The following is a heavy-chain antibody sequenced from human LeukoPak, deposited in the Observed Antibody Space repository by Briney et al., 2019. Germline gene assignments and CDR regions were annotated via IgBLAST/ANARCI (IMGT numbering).Heavy chain of an antibody. V-gene: IGHV1-46*01. J-gene: IGHJ4*02. CDR2: MSPSGGGT. Sequence: ASVKVSCKASGYTFTSYYIHWVRQAPGQGLEWMGIMSPSGGGTSFAQNFQGRVTMTRDPSTNTVYMELNTLRSEDTAVYYCARDGSPLDYWGQGTLVTVSS. CDR3: ARDGSPLDY. D-gene: IGHD2-15*01. CDR1: GYTFTSYY.